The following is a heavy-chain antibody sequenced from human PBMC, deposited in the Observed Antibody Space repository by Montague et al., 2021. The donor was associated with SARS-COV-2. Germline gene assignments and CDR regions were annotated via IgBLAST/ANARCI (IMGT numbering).Heavy chain of an antibody. V-gene: IGHV4-34*01. CDR3: ARGSRVVGVTPGFRW. J-gene: IGHJ4*02. Sequence: SETLSLTCAVYRGSFHIFSWGWIRQSPGKGLEWIGEIDHSGNTNYNPSLKSRVTISVDTSKNQFSLNLTSVTAADTAMYYCARGSRVVGVTPGFRWWGQGTQVAVSS. D-gene: IGHD1-26*01. CDR1: RGSFHIFS. CDR2: IDHSGNT.